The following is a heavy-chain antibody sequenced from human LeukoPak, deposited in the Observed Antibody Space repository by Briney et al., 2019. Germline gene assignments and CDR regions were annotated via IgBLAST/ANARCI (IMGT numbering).Heavy chain of an antibody. D-gene: IGHD6-19*01. Sequence: GGSLRLSCAASGFTFSSYSMTWVRQAPGKGLEWVSSISSSSSYIYYADSVKGRFTISRDNAKNSLYLQMNSLRAEDTAVYYCARITAVAGSDDYWGQGTLVTVSS. J-gene: IGHJ4*02. CDR3: ARITAVAGSDDY. V-gene: IGHV3-21*01. CDR2: ISSSSSYI. CDR1: GFTFSSYS.